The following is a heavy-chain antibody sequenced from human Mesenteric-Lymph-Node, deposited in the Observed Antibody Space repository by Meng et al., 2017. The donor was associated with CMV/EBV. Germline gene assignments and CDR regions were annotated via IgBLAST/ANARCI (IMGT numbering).Heavy chain of an antibody. CDR3: AKNRGGSLDF. CDR2: IYSGGSRT. J-gene: IGHJ4*02. V-gene: IGHV3-23*03. CDR1: GFIFSDFA. D-gene: IGHD1-26*01. Sequence: ETLSLTCAASGFIFSDFAMSWVRQTPGKGLKWVSVIYSGGSRTYSADSVKGRFTISRDDSKNMVYLQMNSLRIEDTAIYFCAKNRGGSLDFWGPGTPVTVSS.